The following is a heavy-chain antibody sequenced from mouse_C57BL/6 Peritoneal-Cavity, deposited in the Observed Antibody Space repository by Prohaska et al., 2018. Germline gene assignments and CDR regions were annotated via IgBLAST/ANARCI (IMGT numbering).Heavy chain of an antibody. Sequence: KLSCKATGYTFTGYWIEWVKQRPGHGLEWFGEILPGSGSTNYNEKFKGKATFTADTSSNDAYMLLSSLTTEDSAVYYCARGSTEPDFDYWGKGTTLTVSS. V-gene: IGHV1-9*01. CDR3: ARGSTEPDFDY. CDR2: ILPGSGST. D-gene: IGHD1-1*01. J-gene: IGHJ2*01. CDR1: GYTFTGYW.